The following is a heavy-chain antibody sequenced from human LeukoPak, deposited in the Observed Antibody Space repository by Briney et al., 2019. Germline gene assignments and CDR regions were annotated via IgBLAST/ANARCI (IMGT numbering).Heavy chain of an antibody. J-gene: IGHJ3*02. D-gene: IGHD1-26*01. CDR3: ARHPSLLVGATSYAFDI. Sequence: GGSLRLSCAASGFTVSSNYMSWVRQAPGKGLEFVSHISGNGLTKYYGDSVRGRFTVSRDNAKNSLYLQMDSLRADDTAVYYCARHPSLLVGATSYAFDIWGQGTMVTVSS. V-gene: IGHV3-11*01. CDR1: GFTVSSNY. CDR2: ISGNGLTK.